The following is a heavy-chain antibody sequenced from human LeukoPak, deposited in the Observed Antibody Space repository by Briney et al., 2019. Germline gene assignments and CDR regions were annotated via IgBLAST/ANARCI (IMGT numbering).Heavy chain of an antibody. CDR1: GGSISSSSYY. CDR2: IYYSGST. J-gene: IGHJ4*02. V-gene: IGHV4-39*01. CDR3: ARLGRVSGGSFDY. Sequence: SEALSLTCTVSGGSISSSSYYWGWIRQPPGKGLEWIGSIYYSGSTYYNPSLKSRVTISVDTSKNQFSLKLSSVTAADTAVYYCARLGRVSGGSFDYWGQGTLVTVSS. D-gene: IGHD3-10*01.